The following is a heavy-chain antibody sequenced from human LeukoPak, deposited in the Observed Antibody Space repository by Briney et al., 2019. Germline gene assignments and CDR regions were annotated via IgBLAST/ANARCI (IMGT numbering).Heavy chain of an antibody. J-gene: IGHJ4*02. CDR3: AKEHYDSSGPFDY. D-gene: IGHD3-22*01. CDR1: GFTFSSYA. Sequence: GGSLRLSCAASGFTFSSYAMSWVRQAPGKGLEWVSAISGSGGSTYYADSVKGRFTISRDNSKNTLYLQMSSLRAEDTAVYYYAKEHYDSSGPFDYWGQGTLVTVSS. CDR2: ISGSGGST. V-gene: IGHV3-23*01.